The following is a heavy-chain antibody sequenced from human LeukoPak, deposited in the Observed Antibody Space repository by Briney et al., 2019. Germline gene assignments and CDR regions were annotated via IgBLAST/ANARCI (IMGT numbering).Heavy chain of an antibody. CDR2: IYTSGST. J-gene: IGHJ5*02. CDR3: ARDLGSIAAADTRWFDP. CDR1: GGSISSYY. Sequence: SETLSLTCTVSGGSISSYYWSWIRQPAGKGLEWIGRIYTSGSTNYNPSLKSRVTMSVDTSKNQFSLKLSSVTAADTAVYYCARDLGSIAAADTRWFDPWGQGTLVTVSS. V-gene: IGHV4-4*07. D-gene: IGHD6-13*01.